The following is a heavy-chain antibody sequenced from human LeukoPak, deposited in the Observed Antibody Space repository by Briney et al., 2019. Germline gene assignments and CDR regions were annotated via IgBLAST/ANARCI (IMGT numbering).Heavy chain of an antibody. D-gene: IGHD3-10*01. CDR2: ISSSGATK. J-gene: IGHJ4*02. Sequence: GGSLRLSCAASGFTFSSYEMNWVRQAPGKGLEWVSYISSSGATKYYADSMKGRFTISRDNAKNSLYLQMNSLQAEDTAVYYCARDPAITLLRGVIDYWGQGTLVTVSS. CDR3: ARDPAITLLRGVIDY. V-gene: IGHV3-48*03. CDR1: GFTFSSYE.